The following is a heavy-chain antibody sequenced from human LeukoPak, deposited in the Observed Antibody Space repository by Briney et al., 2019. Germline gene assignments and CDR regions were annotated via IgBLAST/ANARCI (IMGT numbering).Heavy chain of an antibody. J-gene: IGHJ4*02. V-gene: IGHV3-11*04. CDR2: ISSSGSTI. CDR1: GFTFSDYY. D-gene: IGHD6-13*01. Sequence: GGSLRLSCAASGFTFSDYYMSWIRQAPGKGLEWVSYISSSGSTIYYADSVKGRFTISRDNAKNSLYLQMNSLRAEDTAVYYCASHSRSADGDPNLDFHWGQGTLVNVFS. CDR3: ASHSRSADGDPNLDFH.